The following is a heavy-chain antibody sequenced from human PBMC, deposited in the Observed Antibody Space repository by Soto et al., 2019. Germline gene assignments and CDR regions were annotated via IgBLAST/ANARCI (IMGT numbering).Heavy chain of an antibody. V-gene: IGHV4-59*01. D-gene: IGHD2-2*02. Sequence: SETLSLTCTVSGGSISSYYWSWIRQPPGKGLEWIGYIYYSGSTNYNPSLKSRVTISVDTSKNQFSLKLSSVAAADTAVYYCARDFSSRYCSSTSCYIDIYGMDVWGQGTTVTVSS. CDR3: ARDFSSRYCSSTSCYIDIYGMDV. J-gene: IGHJ6*02. CDR2: IYYSGST. CDR1: GGSISSYY.